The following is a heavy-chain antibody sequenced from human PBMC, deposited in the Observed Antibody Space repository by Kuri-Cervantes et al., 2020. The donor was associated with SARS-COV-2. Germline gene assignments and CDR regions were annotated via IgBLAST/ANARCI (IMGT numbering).Heavy chain of an antibody. CDR2: INPNSGGT. V-gene: IGHV1-2*02. Sequence: ASVKVSCKASGYTFTYRYLHWVRQAPGQGLEWMGWINPNSGGTNYAQKFQGRVTMTRDTSISTAYMELSRLTSDDTAVYYCATPGYCTSISCRYYFDFWGQGTLVTVSS. CDR3: ATPGYCTSISCRYYFDF. CDR1: GYTFTYRY. D-gene: IGHD2-2*01. J-gene: IGHJ4*02.